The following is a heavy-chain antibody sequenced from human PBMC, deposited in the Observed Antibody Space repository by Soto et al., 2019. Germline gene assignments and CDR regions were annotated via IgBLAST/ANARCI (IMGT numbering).Heavy chain of an antibody. J-gene: IGHJ3*01. CDR1: GYTFTAYY. Sequence: QVQLVQSGAEVKEPGDSVRVSCEASGYTFTAYYIHWVRQAPGQGLEWMGWINPKFGDTTYAQDFQGRVSMTRDMSISTVYMELSRLTSDDTAIYYCARNMDYYYGRGSGNGHGVW. D-gene: IGHD3-10*02. V-gene: IGHV1-2*02. CDR3: ARNMDYYYGRGSGNGHGV. CDR2: INPKFGDT.